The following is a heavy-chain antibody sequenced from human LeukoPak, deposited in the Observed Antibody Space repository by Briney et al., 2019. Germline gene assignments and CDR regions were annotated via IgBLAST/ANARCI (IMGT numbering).Heavy chain of an antibody. J-gene: IGHJ5*02. D-gene: IGHD4-17*01. V-gene: IGHV3-7*01. Sequence: GGSLRLSCAGSVFIFSHYWMSWLRQAPGKAPEWVANIKLFGDEQYYGDSVKGRFIISRENAKNSLYLQMHSLRADDTAVYYCARALTTDHSGRWFDPWGQGTLVTVSS. CDR3: ARALTTDHSGRWFDP. CDR2: IKLFGDEQ. CDR1: VFIFSHYW.